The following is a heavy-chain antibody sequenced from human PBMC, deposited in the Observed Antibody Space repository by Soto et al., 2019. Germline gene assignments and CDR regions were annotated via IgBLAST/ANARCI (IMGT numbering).Heavy chain of an antibody. CDR1: GGSISSYY. CDR2: IFYSGST. CDR3: ARSSGSYSSFDY. J-gene: IGHJ4*02. Sequence: PSETLSLTCTVSGGSISSYYWSWIRQPPGKGLEWIGYIFYSGSTNYNPSLKGRVAISVDTSKNQFSLKLSSVTAADTAVYYCARSSGSYSSFDYWGQGTLVTVSS. D-gene: IGHD1-26*01. V-gene: IGHV4-59*01.